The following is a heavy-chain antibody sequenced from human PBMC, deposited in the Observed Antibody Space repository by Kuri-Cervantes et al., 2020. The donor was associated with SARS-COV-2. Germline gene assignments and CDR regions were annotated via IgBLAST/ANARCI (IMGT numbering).Heavy chain of an antibody. CDR2: ISYDGSNK. D-gene: IGHD1-26*01. Sequence: SCAASGFTFSSHAMHWVRQAPGKGLEWVAVISYDGSNKYYADSVKGRFTISRDNSKNTLYLQMNSLRAEDTAVYYCARPNSGSYQGPFDYWGQGTLVTVSS. CDR1: GFTFSSHA. J-gene: IGHJ4*02. CDR3: ARPNSGSYQGPFDY. V-gene: IGHV3-30-3*01.